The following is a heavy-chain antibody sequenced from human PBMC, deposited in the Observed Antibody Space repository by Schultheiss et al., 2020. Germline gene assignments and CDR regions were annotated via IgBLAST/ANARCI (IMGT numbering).Heavy chain of an antibody. J-gene: IGHJ6*02. V-gene: IGHV1-18*01. D-gene: IGHD2-15*01. CDR3: ARDVGPVAPTYGMDA. CDR1: GYTFTSYG. CDR2: ISAYNGNT. Sequence: ASVKVSCKASGYTFTSYGISWVRQAPGQGLEWMGWISAYNGNTNFAQKVQGRVTMTTDTSTSTAYMEVRSLRFDDTAVYYCARDVGPVAPTYGMDAWGQGTTVTGSS.